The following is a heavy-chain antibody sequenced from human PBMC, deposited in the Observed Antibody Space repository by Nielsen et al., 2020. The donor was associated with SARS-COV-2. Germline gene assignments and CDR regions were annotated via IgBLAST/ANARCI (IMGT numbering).Heavy chain of an antibody. D-gene: IGHD3-3*01. CDR2: IYYTGST. CDR1: GASINSGDYY. J-gene: IGHJ4*02. V-gene: IGHV4-31*03. Sequence: SETLSLTCTVSGASINSGDYYWTWVRQYPGKGLEWIGYIYYTGSTIYNPSLKSRVTISVDTSKNQFSLKLSSVTAADTAVYYCARGDDFWSGYYDYWGQGTLVTVSS. CDR3: ARGDDFWSGYYDY.